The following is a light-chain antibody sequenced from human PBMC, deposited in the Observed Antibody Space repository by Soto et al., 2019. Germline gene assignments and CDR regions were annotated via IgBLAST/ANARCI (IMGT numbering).Light chain of an antibody. Sequence: EIVLTQSPGTLSLSPGERATLSCRASQTVSTNYLAWYQQKPGQAPRLLIYGASKRATGIPDRFSGSGSGTDFTLTISRLEPEDYAVYYCQQYGSSGKFGQGNKV. CDR2: GAS. J-gene: IGKJ1*01. V-gene: IGKV3-20*01. CDR1: QTVSTNY. CDR3: QQYGSSGK.